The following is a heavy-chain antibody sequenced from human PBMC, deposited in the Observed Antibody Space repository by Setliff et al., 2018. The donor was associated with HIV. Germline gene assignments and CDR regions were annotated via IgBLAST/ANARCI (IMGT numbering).Heavy chain of an antibody. J-gene: IGHJ4*02. CDR3: ARGRFHRLHRPYSGSGSLGIQYFDY. D-gene: IGHD3-10*01. CDR2: IHYTGTT. V-gene: IGHV4-59*01. Sequence: PSETLSLTCTISNGSINYFFWTWIRQPPGKRLEWIGDIHYTGTTNYNPSLKSRLTISVDTSRNQFSLKVTSVTAADTAVYYCARGRFHRLHRPYSGSGSLGIQYFDYWGQGTLVTVSS. CDR1: NGSINYFF.